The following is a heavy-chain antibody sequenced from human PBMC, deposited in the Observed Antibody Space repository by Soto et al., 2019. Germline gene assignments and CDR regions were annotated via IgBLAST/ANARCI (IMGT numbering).Heavy chain of an antibody. CDR3: ERRPLFEDDAFDI. Sequence: LRLSCAASGFTFSSYAMHWVRQAPGKGLEWVAVISYDGSNKYYADSVKGRFTISRDNSKNTLYLQMNSLRAEDTAVYYCERRPLFEDDAFDICGQRTMVTVSS. J-gene: IGHJ3*02. V-gene: IGHV3-30-3*01. CDR1: GFTFSSYA. CDR2: ISYDGSNK. D-gene: IGHD2-21*01.